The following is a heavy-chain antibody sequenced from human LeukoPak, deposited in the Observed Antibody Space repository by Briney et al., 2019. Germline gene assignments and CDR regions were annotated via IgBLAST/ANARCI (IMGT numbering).Heavy chain of an antibody. CDR2: IYYSGST. D-gene: IGHD5-24*01. CDR3: ARLGDGDNLRYFDY. V-gene: IGHV4-59*08. Sequence: SETLSLTCTVSGDSISGNYWTWIRQPPGKGQEWIGYIYYSGSTNYNASLKRRVTISVDTSKNQFSLKLSSVTAADTAVYYCARLGDGDNLRYFDYWGQGTLVTVSS. J-gene: IGHJ4*02. CDR1: GDSISGNY.